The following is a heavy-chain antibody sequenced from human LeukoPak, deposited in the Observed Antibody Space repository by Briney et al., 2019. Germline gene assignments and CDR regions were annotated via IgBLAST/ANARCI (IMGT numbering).Heavy chain of an antibody. D-gene: IGHD3-22*01. CDR1: GFTFSSYA. CDR2: ISGSGGST. J-gene: IGHJ6*02. Sequence: GRSLRLSCAASGFTFSSYAMSWVRQAPGKGLEWVSAISGSGGSTYYADSVKGRFTISRDNSKNTLYLQMNSLRAEDTAVYYCAKDRVVVVITTCMDVWGQGTTVTVSS. V-gene: IGHV3-23*01. CDR3: AKDRVVVVITTCMDV.